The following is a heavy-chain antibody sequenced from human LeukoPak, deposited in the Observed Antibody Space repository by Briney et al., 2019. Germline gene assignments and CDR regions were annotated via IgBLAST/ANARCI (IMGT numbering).Heavy chain of an antibody. CDR2: ITGIGGGT. D-gene: IGHD3-10*01. V-gene: IGHV3-23*01. J-gene: IGHJ4*02. Sequence: GGSLRLSCAGSGFMFEHYAMNWVRQAPGRGLEWVSVITGIGGGTYYAESVEGRFTVSRNNSKNTVYLQMNSLRADDTAVYYCAKDGGSTLPYYFDWWGQGTLVTVAS. CDR3: AKDGGSTLPYYFDW. CDR1: GFMFEHYA.